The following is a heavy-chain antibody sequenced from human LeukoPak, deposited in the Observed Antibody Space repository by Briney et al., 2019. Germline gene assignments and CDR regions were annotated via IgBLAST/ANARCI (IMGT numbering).Heavy chain of an antibody. CDR1: GGSFSGYY. D-gene: IGHD6-19*01. J-gene: IGHJ4*02. Sequence: SETLSLTCAVYGGSFSGYYWSWIRQPPGKGLELIGEINHSGSTNYNPSVTSRVTISVDTSKNQFSLKLSSVTAADTAVYFCVRHAGSGWFFHFDSWGQGVLVTVSS. CDR3: VRHAGSGWFFHFDS. CDR2: INHSGST. V-gene: IGHV4-34*01.